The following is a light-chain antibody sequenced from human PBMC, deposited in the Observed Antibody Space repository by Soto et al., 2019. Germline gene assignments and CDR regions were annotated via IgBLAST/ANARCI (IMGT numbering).Light chain of an antibody. CDR1: QSVSSN. CDR3: QQYNNWPPWT. J-gene: IGKJ1*01. CDR2: GAS. V-gene: IGKV3-15*01. Sequence: EIVMTQSPATLSVSPGERATLSCRASQSVSSNLAWYQQKAGQAPRLLIYGASTRATGIPARFSGSGSGTECTLTISSLQSEDFAVYYWQQYNNWPPWTFGQGTKVEIK.